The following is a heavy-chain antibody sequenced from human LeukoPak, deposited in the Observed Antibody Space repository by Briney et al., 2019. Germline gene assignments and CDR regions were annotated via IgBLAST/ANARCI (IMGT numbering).Heavy chain of an antibody. CDR1: GGSFSGYY. V-gene: IGHV4-34*01. D-gene: IGHD5-18*01. CDR3: ARFTRGYSYGYVGWFDP. CDR2: INHSGST. J-gene: IGHJ5*02. Sequence: SETLSLTFAVYGGSFSGYYWSWIRQPPGKGLEWIGEINHSGSTNYNPSLKSRVTISVDTSKNQFSLKLSSVTAADTAVYYCARFTRGYSYGYVGWFDPWGQGTLVTVSS.